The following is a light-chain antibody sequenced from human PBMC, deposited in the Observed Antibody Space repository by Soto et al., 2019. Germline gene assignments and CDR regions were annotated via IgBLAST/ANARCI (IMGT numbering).Light chain of an antibody. CDR3: QERPNWPPLT. V-gene: IGKV3-11*01. Sequence: EIVLTQSPATLSLSPGERATLSCRASQSVGTYLAWYQQQPGQAPRLLIYDASIRATGIPARFSGSGAGTDFTLTISSLEPEDFAVYYCQERPNWPPLTFGGGTKVEIK. J-gene: IGKJ4*01. CDR2: DAS. CDR1: QSVGTY.